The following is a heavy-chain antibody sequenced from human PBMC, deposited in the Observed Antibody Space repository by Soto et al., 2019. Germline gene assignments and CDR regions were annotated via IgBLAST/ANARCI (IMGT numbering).Heavy chain of an antibody. Sequence: QLQLQESGSGLVKPSQTLSLTCAVSGGSISSGGYSWSWIRQPPGKGLEWIGYIYHSGSTYYNPYLTSRVTISVDMSKNQFTLKLSTVNAADTAVYYCARSFGVTTSRGRGYFDYWGQGTLVTVSS. CDR3: ARSFGVTTSRGRGYFDY. D-gene: IGHD4-17*01. J-gene: IGHJ4*02. CDR2: IYHSGST. V-gene: IGHV4-30-2*01. CDR1: GGSISSGGYS.